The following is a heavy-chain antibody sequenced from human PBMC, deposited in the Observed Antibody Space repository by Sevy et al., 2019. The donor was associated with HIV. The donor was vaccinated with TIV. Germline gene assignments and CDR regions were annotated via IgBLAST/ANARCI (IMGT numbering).Heavy chain of an antibody. CDR3: AREPYFFDKSGYFWDY. J-gene: IGHJ4*02. V-gene: IGHV4-61*01. Sequence: SETLSLTCAVSGVSVTSDTYYWSWIRQPPGKGLEWIGYVYHTGSTNYSPSFKSRVTISIDTSKIQFSLRLFSVAAADTAMYYCAREPYFFDKSGYFWDYWGQGILVTVSS. D-gene: IGHD3-22*01. CDR2: VYHTGST. CDR1: GVSVTSDTYY.